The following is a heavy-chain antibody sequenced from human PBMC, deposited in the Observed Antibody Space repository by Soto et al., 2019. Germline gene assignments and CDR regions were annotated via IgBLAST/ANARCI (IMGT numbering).Heavy chain of an antibody. Sequence: QVQLVQSGAEVKKPGSSVKVSCQASGGTFSSYAISWVRQAPGQGLEWMGGIIPIFGTAIYAQKFQGRVTITADKSTSTAYMELSSLRSEDPAVYYSASRVTSTNKFDYWGQGTLVTDSS. J-gene: IGHJ4*02. CDR1: GGTFSSYA. CDR2: IIPIFGTA. V-gene: IGHV1-69*06. D-gene: IGHD2-21*02. CDR3: ASRVTSTNKFDY.